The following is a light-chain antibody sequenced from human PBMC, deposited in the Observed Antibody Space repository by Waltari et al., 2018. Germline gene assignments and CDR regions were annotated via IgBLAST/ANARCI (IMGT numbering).Light chain of an antibody. CDR2: GAS. CDR1: QSLSSTY. CDR3: QQYGRSPYT. Sequence: EIVLTQSPGTLSLSPGERATLSCRASQSLSSTYLAWYQQKPGQAPRLLIYGASSRATGIPDRFSGSGSGTDFTLSISRLEPEESAVYYCQQYGRSPYTFGQGTKLEIK. V-gene: IGKV3-20*01. J-gene: IGKJ2*01.